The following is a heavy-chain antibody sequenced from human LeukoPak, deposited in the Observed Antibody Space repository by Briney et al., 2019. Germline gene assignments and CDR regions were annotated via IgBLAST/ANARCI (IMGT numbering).Heavy chain of an antibody. Sequence: GASVKVSCKASGYTFTSYYMHWVRQAPGQGLEWMGIINPSGGSTSYAQKFQGRVTLTRNTSISTAYMELSSLRSEDTAVYYCARSKKNWNFDYWGQGTLVTVSS. V-gene: IGHV1-46*01. J-gene: IGHJ4*02. CDR2: INPSGGST. CDR3: ARSKKNWNFDY. D-gene: IGHD1-1*01. CDR1: GYTFTSYY.